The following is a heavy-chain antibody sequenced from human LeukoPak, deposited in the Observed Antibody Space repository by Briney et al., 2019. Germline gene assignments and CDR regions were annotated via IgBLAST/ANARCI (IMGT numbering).Heavy chain of an antibody. CDR1: GYSISSGYY. Sequence: KPSETLSLTCTVSGYSISSGYYWGWIRQPPGKGLEWIGSIYHSGSTYYNPSLKSRVTISVDTSKNQFSLKLSSVTAADTAVYYCARHVRDMGGVLLWFGEFPYGMDVWGQGTTVTVSS. CDR2: IYHSGST. J-gene: IGHJ6*02. V-gene: IGHV4-38-2*02. CDR3: ARHVRDMGGVLLWFGEFPYGMDV. D-gene: IGHD3-10*01.